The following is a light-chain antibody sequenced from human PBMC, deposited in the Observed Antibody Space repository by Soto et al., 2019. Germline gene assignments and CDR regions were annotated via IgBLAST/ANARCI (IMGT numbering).Light chain of an antibody. CDR1: RSLLYSDGNIY. CDR3: MQGTHWPTWT. J-gene: IGKJ1*01. V-gene: IGKV2-30*01. CDR2: MVS. Sequence: EVLVTQSPLYLPVTLGQPASISCRSTRSLLYSDGNIYLNWFHQRPGQPPRRLIHMVSNSDSGVPERFSGSGSETDFTLIISRVEAEDVWIYYCMQGTHWPTWTFGQGTRVDVK.